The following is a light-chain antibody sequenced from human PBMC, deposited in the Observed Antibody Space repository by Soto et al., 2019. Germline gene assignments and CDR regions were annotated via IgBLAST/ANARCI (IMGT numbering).Light chain of an antibody. V-gene: IGLV1-47*01. CDR3: AAWDDSLSGPSWV. CDR1: SSNIGSNY. Sequence: QLVLTQPPSASGTPGQRVTISCSGSSSNIGSNYVYWYQQLPGTAPKLLIYRNNQRPSGVPDRFSGSKSGTSASLAISGLRSEDEADYYCAAWDDSLSGPSWVFGGGTQLTVL. J-gene: IGLJ3*02. CDR2: RNN.